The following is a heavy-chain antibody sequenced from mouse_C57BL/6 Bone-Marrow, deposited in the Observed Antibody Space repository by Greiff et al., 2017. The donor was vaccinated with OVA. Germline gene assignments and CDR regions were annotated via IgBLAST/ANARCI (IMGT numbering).Heavy chain of an antibody. CDR3: ARDDHDAWFAY. D-gene: IGHD2-4*01. CDR2: IYPRDGST. V-gene: IGHV1-85*01. J-gene: IGHJ3*01. Sequence: QVQLQQSGPELVKPGASVKLSCKASGYTFTSYDINWVKQRPGQGLEWIGWIYPRDGSTKYNVKFKGKATLTVDTSSSTAYMELHSLTSEDSAVYFCARDDHDAWFAYWGQGTLVTVSA. CDR1: GYTFTSYD.